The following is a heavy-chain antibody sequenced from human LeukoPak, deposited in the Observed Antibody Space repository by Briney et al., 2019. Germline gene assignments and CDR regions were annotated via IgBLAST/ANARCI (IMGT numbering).Heavy chain of an antibody. D-gene: IGHD5-12*01. CDR1: GGSLSSYS. V-gene: IGHV4-59*01. Sequence: SETPSLTCTVSGGSLSSYSWNWIRQSPGKGLEWIGRVYHSRSMNYNPSLKSRVTISEDTSKNQFSLNLSSVTAADTGVYYCVSSYGGYVLDYWGQGTLVIVSS. J-gene: IGHJ4*02. CDR2: VYHSRSM. CDR3: VSSYGGYVLDY.